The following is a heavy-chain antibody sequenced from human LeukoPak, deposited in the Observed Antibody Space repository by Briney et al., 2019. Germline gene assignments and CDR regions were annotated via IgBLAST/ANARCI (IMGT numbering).Heavy chain of an antibody. CDR1: GFTFSGYA. J-gene: IGHJ4*02. CDR3: ARANPYYFDY. V-gene: IGHV3-64*01. CDR2: ISSNGGST. Sequence: PGGSLRLSCAASGFTFSGYAMHWVRQAPGKGLEYVSAISSNGGSTYYANSVKGRFTISRDNSKNTLYLQMGSLRAEDMAVYYCARANPYYFDYWGQGTLVTVSS.